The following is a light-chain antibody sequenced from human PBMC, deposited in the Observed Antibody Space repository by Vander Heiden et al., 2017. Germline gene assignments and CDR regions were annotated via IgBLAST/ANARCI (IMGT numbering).Light chain of an antibody. CDR1: QGISSY. J-gene: IGKJ1*01. CDR3: QQFASFSWT. Sequence: DLELTQSPSFLSASVGDRVTIACRASQGISSYLAWYQQKPGKAPKLLIYAASTLQSGVPSRFSGSGSGTEFTLTISSLQPEDFATYYCQQFASFSWTFGQGTKVEIK. V-gene: IGKV1-9*01. CDR2: AAS.